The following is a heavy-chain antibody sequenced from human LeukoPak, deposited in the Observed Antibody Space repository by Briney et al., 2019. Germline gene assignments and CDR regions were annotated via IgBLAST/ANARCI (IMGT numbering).Heavy chain of an antibody. J-gene: IGHJ4*02. CDR1: PLSVTNYY. Sequence: SQTLSLTCAVSPLSVTNYYWSWIRQPPGKGLEWIGYIYYTGHTNYNPSLKSRLTLSLDTSKNQFSLRLNSVTATDTAVYYCARHASYFYSSPYADWGQGTLVTVSS. CDR3: ARHASYFYSSPYAD. V-gene: IGHV4-59*08. D-gene: IGHD3-22*01. CDR2: IYYTGHT.